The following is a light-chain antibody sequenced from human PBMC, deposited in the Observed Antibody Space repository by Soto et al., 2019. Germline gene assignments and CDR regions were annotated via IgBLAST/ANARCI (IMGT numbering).Light chain of an antibody. CDR1: QSVSSN. J-gene: IGKJ4*01. CDR2: GAS. V-gene: IGKV3-15*01. Sequence: EIVMTQSPATLPVSPGERATLSCRASQSVSSNLAWYQQKPGQAPRFHIYGASTRATGIPARFSGSGSGTEFTLTISSLQSEDFAVYYCQQYDNWPLTFGGGTKVDIK. CDR3: QQYDNWPLT.